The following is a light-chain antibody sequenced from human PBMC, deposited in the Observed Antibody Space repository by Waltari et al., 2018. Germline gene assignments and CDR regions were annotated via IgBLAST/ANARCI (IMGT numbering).Light chain of an antibody. CDR3: QKYVDLPAT. Sequence: SCRASQSVSRSLALYQQKPGQAPRLLIYDASSRATGIPDRFSGSWSGTDFSLTISRLEPEDFAVYYCQKYVDLPATFGQGTKVEIK. J-gene: IGKJ1*01. CDR2: DAS. CDR1: QSVSRS. V-gene: IGKV3-20*01.